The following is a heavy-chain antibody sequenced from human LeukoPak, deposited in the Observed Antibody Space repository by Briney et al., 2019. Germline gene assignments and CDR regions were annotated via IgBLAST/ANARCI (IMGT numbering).Heavy chain of an antibody. V-gene: IGHV4-4*07. CDR2: IYPSGTT. Sequence: SETLSLTCTVSGGSIISYYWSWIRQPAGKGLEWIGRIYPSGTTNYNPSLKSRVTMSLDTSRNQFSLTLSSVTAADTAVYYCARDRSAEYFDLWGRGTLVTVSS. J-gene: IGHJ2*01. CDR3: ARDRSAEYFDL. D-gene: IGHD2-15*01. CDR1: GGSIISYY.